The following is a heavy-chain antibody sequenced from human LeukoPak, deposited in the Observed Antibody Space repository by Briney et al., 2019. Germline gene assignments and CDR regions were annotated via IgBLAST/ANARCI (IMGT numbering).Heavy chain of an antibody. CDR2: INWNRGRT. D-gene: IGHD2-21*02. J-gene: IGHJ3*02. V-gene: IGHV3-20*04. CDR3: ARAKSHCGGDCYSFAFDI. Sequence: GGSLRLSCAASGFTFDDYALSWVRHPPGKGLEWVSGINWNRGRTGYADSVKGRFTISRDNAKNSLYLQMNSLRAEDTAFYYCARAKSHCGGDCYSFAFDIWGQGTLVTVSS. CDR1: GFTFDDYA.